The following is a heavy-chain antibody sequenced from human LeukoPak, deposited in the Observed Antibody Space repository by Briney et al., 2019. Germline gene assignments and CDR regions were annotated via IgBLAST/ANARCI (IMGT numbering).Heavy chain of an antibody. CDR3: ARDAQWLVPEGYYYYMDV. CDR1: GFTFSHHN. Sequence: PGGSLRLSCAGSGFTFSHHNMNWFRQAPGKGLERVSSISSRSSYIFYADSVKGRFTISRDNAKNSLYLQMNSLGAEDTAVYYCARDAQWLVPEGYYYYMDVWGKGTTVTVSS. V-gene: IGHV3-21*01. J-gene: IGHJ6*03. D-gene: IGHD6-19*01. CDR2: ISSRSSYI.